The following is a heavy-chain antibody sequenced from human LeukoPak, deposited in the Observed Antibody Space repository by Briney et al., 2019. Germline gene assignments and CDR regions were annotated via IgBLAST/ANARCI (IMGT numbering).Heavy chain of an antibody. Sequence: PGRSLRLSCAASGFTFSSYWMSWVRQAPGKGLEWVANIKQDGSEKYYVDSVKGRFTISRDNAKNSLYLQMNSLRAEDTAVYYCARKYCTNGVCHNWFDPWGQGTLVTVSS. CDR2: IKQDGSEK. J-gene: IGHJ5*02. D-gene: IGHD2-8*01. CDR1: GFTFSSYW. V-gene: IGHV3-7*01. CDR3: ARKYCTNGVCHNWFDP.